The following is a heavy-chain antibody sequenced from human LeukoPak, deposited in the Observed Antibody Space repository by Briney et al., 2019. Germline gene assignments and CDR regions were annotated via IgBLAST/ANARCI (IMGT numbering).Heavy chain of an antibody. V-gene: IGHV3-74*01. CDR2: LNSDGSNT. Sequence: GSLRLSCAASGFTFSSYWMHWVRQAPGKGLVWVSRLNSDGSNTNYADSVKGRFTISRDNAKNTLYLQMNSLRVEDTAVYYCAGAVRRSGYYKDYYFDYWSQGSLVTVSS. D-gene: IGHD3-22*01. CDR3: AGAVRRSGYYKDYYFDY. J-gene: IGHJ4*02. CDR1: GFTFSSYW.